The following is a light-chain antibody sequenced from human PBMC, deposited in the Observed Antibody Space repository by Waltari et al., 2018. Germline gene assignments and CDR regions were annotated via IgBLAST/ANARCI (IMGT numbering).Light chain of an antibody. CDR2: VAS. J-gene: IGKJ1*01. CDR1: QSINSY. Sequence: IHITQSPSSLSVTVGDSVPITCRASQSINSYLIWYQQKPGKAPKLLIYVASSLQSGVPSRFSGSGSGTDFTLTISSLQPEDFATYYCQQSYIIPRTFGQGTKVEIK. V-gene: IGKV1-39*01. CDR3: QQSYIIPRT.